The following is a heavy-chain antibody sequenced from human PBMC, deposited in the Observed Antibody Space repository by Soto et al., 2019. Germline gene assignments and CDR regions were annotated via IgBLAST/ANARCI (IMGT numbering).Heavy chain of an antibody. J-gene: IGHJ4*02. CDR2: ISGSGGST. Sequence: GGSLRLSCAASGFTFSNYAVTWVRQAPGKGLEWVPTISGSGGSTYYADSVKGRFTISRDNSKNTLYLQMNSLRAEDTAVYYCAKDQGSSWYEIDYWGQGTLVTVS. V-gene: IGHV3-23*01. CDR3: AKDQGSSWYEIDY. D-gene: IGHD6-13*01. CDR1: GFTFSNYA.